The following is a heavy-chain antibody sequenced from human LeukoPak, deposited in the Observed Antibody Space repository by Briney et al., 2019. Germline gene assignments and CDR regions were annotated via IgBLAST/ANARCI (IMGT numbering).Heavy chain of an antibody. V-gene: IGHV3-23*01. CDR3: AKDRSRITGTTQSSY. D-gene: IGHD1-7*01. CDR2: ISGSGGST. CDR1: GFTFSSYA. Sequence: GGSLRLSCAASGFTFSSYAMSWVRQAPGKGLEWVSAISGSGGSTYYADSVKGWFTISRDNSKNTLYLQMNSLRAEDTAVYYCAKDRSRITGTTQSSYWGQGTLVTVSS. J-gene: IGHJ4*02.